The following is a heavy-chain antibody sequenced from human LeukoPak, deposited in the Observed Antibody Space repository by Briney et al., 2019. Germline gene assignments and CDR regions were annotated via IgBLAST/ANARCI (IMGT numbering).Heavy chain of an antibody. V-gene: IGHV3-11*01. CDR2: ISSSGSTI. D-gene: IGHD2-15*01. CDR1: GFTFSDYY. CDR3: ARGLGYCSGGSCPRRAFDI. J-gene: IGHJ3*02. Sequence: GGSLRLSCAASGFTFSDYYMSWIRQAPGKGLEWVSFISSSGSTIYYADSMKGRFTISRDNAKNSVYPQMNSLRAEDTAVYYCARGLGYCSGGSCPRRAFDIWGQGTVVTVSS.